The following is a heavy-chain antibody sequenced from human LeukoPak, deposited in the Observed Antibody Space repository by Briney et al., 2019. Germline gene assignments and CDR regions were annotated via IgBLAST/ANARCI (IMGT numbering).Heavy chain of an antibody. CDR1: GASITSGTYF. J-gene: IGHJ4*02. Sequence: SETLSLTCSISGASITSGTYFWTWVRQPPGKGLEWIGSINYSGTTYYTASLKSRVTISVDTSKTQYSLSLTLVTAADTAVYFCARLETVSGANYFDHWSQGALVTVSS. V-gene: IGHV4-39*01. CDR3: ARLETVSGANYFDH. CDR2: INYSGTT. D-gene: IGHD2-15*01.